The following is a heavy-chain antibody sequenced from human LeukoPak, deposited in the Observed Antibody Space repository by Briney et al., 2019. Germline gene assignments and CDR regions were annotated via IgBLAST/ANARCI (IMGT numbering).Heavy chain of an antibody. V-gene: IGHV4-59*08. CDR2: IHDSGSS. CDR1: GDSVSSNR. J-gene: IGHJ4*02. CDR3: ARHGDVPGVIYLIDY. Sequence: SETLSLTCIVSGDSVSSNRWGWIRQSPGKGLEWIGYIHDSGSSSYNPSLKSRVTISVDMSKNQFSLRLASVTAADTAVYYCARHGDVPGVIYLIDYWGQGTLVAVSS. D-gene: IGHD3-10*02.